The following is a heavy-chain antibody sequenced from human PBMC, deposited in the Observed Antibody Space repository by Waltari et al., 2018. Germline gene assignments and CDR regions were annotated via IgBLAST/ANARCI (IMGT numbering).Heavy chain of an antibody. V-gene: IGHV1-46*01. Sequence: QVQLVQSGAAVKKPGASVKVSCKASGYTFTSYYMHWVRQAPGQGLEWMGIINPSGGSTSYAQKFQGRVTMTRDTSTSTVYMELSSLRSEDTAVYYCATTPGSYDYYYYGMDVWGQGTTVTVSS. CDR1: GYTFTSYY. J-gene: IGHJ6*02. CDR3: ATTPGSYDYYYYGMDV. CDR2: INPSGGST. D-gene: IGHD1-26*01.